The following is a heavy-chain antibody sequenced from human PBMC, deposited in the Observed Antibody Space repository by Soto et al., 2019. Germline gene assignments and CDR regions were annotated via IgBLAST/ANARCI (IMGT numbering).Heavy chain of an antibody. J-gene: IGHJ4*02. CDR2: ISSNGGGT. Sequence: EVQLLESGGGLVQPGGSLRLSCAASGFTFTNYAMSWVRQAPGKGLEWVSSISSNGGGTYYADSVKGRITISRDNSKNTLYLQLNSLRAGDTAVYYGANILAASGIDYWGQGTLVTVSS. D-gene: IGHD1-1*01. CDR1: GFTFTNYA. V-gene: IGHV3-23*01. CDR3: ANILAASGIDY.